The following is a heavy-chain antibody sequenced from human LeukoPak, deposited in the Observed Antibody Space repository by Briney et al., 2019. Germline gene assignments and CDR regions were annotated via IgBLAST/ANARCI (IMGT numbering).Heavy chain of an antibody. D-gene: IGHD3-22*01. CDR1: GFTFSSYE. CDR2: ISGSGGST. Sequence: GGSLRLSCAASGFTFSSYEMNWVRQAPGKGLEWVSAISGSGGSTYYADSVKGRFTISRDNSKNTLYLQMNSLRAEDTAVYYCAKGSVVITLPFDYWGQGTLVTVSS. V-gene: IGHV3-23*01. CDR3: AKGSVVITLPFDY. J-gene: IGHJ4*02.